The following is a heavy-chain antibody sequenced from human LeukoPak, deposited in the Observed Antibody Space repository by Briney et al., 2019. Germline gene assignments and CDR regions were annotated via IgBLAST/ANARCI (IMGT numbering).Heavy chain of an antibody. Sequence: SGGSLRLSCAASGFTFDDYAMHWVRQAPGKGLEWVSGISWNSGSIGYADSVKGRFTISRDNAKNSLYLQMNSLRAEDTALYYCAKDTERYCSGGSCYLFDYWGQGTLVTVSS. CDR1: GFTFDDYA. D-gene: IGHD2-15*01. V-gene: IGHV3-9*01. CDR3: AKDTERYCSGGSCYLFDY. CDR2: ISWNSGSI. J-gene: IGHJ4*02.